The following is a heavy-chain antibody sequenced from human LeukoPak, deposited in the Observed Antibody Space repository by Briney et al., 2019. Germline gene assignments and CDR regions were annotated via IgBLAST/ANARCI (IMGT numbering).Heavy chain of an antibody. CDR2: ISGSGGST. V-gene: IGHV3-23*01. CDR3: ASGRFIRLPGY. Sequence: GGSLRLSCAASGFTFSSYAMSWVRQAPGKGLEWVSAISGSGGSTYYADSVKGRFTISRNNSKNTLYLQMNGLRAEDTAVYYCASGRFIRLPGYWGQGTLVTVSS. CDR1: GFTFSSYA. J-gene: IGHJ4*02. D-gene: IGHD2-21*01.